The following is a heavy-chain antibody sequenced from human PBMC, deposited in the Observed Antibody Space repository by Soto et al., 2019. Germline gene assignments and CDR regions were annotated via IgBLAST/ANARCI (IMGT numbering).Heavy chain of an antibody. J-gene: IGHJ6*02. V-gene: IGHV3-30*18. Sequence: QVQLVESGGGVVQPGRSLRLSCAASGFTFSSYGMHWVRQAKGKGLEWVAVISYDGSNKYYADSVKGRFTISRDNSKNTLYLQKNSQRAEDTTVYYGAKVVRNYRDLYDYYGRDVCCQGTTVTVS. CDR1: GFTFSSYG. D-gene: IGHD4-17*01. CDR3: AKVVRNYRDLYDYYGRDV. CDR2: ISYDGSNK.